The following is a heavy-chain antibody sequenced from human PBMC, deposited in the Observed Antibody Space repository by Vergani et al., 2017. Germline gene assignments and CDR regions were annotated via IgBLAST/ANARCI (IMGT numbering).Heavy chain of an antibody. V-gene: IGHV4-61*02. CDR2: VFPTGST. CDR1: GGSVSSGSYY. D-gene: IGHD6-19*01. Sequence: QVQLQESGPGLVKPSETLSLTCTVSGGSVSSGSYYYNWIRQPAGERPEWIGRVFPTGSTNYKASLKSRLTISIDTSTNQFSLTLSSVTAADTAVYYCARARWLTKRYGLDVWGPGTTVIVSS. CDR3: ARARWLTKRYGLDV. J-gene: IGHJ6*02.